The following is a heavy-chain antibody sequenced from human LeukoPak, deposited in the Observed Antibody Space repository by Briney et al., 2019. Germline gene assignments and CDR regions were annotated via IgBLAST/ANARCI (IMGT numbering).Heavy chain of an antibody. CDR3: ARAPQYTAMVSAYYMDV. CDR2: ISAYNGNT. D-gene: IGHD5-18*01. CDR1: VYTFTSYG. Sequence: ASVKVSCKASVYTFTSYGISWVRQAPGQGLEWMGWISAYNGNTNYAQKLQGRVTMTTDTSTSTAYMELRSLRSDDTAVYYCARAPQYTAMVSAYYMDVWGKGTTVTVSS. J-gene: IGHJ6*03. V-gene: IGHV1-18*01.